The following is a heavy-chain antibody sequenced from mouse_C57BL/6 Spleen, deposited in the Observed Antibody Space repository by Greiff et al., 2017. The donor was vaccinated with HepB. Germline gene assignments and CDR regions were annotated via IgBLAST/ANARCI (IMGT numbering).Heavy chain of an antibody. J-gene: IGHJ3*01. CDR1: GYTFTSYW. Sequence: QVQLQQPGAELVKPGASVKLSCKASGYTFTSYWMHWVKQRPGRGLEWIGRIDPNSGGTKYNEKFKSKATLTVDKPSSTAYMQLSSLTSEDSAGYYCVSPGYDYDAGFAYWGQGTLVTVSA. CDR2: IDPNSGGT. V-gene: IGHV1-72*01. CDR3: VSPGYDYDAGFAY. D-gene: IGHD2-4*01.